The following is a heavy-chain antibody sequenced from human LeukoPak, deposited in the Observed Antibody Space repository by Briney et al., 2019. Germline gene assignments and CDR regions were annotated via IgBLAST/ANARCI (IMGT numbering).Heavy chain of an antibody. Sequence: GGSLRLTCAASGWTFSSYAWSWVRQAPGKGLEWVSSFTSSGGSTNYAGSVKGRSIISRDNSKNTLYLQMNSLRAEDTAVYYCSKDQVISYYFDYSGQGTLVTVSS. CDR2: FTSSGGST. D-gene: IGHD6-6*01. J-gene: IGHJ4*02. CDR3: SKDQVISYYFDY. V-gene: IGHV3-23*01. CDR1: GWTFSSYA.